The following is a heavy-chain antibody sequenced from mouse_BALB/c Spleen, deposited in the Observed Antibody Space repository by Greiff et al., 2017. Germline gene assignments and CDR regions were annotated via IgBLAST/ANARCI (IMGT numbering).Heavy chain of an antibody. CDR3: ARCPMGNLRPWFAY. J-gene: IGHJ3*01. CDR2: ISNGGGST. V-gene: IGHV5-12-2*01. Sequence: EVQRVESGGGLVQPGGSLKLSCAASGFTFSSYTMSWVRQTPEKRLEWVAYISNGGGSTYYPDTVKGRFTISRDNAKNTLYLQMSSLKSEDTAMYYCARCPMGNLRPWFAYWGQGTLVTVSA. D-gene: IGHD1-2*01. CDR1: GFTFSSYT.